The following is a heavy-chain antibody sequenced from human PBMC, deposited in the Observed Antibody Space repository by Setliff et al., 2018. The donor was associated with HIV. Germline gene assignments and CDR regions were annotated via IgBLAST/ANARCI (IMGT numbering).Heavy chain of an antibody. CDR1: GGSISSGDYY. Sequence: PSETLSLTCTVSGGSISSGDYYWSWIRQPPGKGLEWIGYIYYSGSTYYNPSLKSRVTIPVDTSKNQFSLKLSSVTAADTAVYYCARDSVVKPGGMDVWGQGTTVTVSS. D-gene: IGHD2-15*01. V-gene: IGHV4-30-4*08. J-gene: IGHJ6*02. CDR3: ARDSVVKPGGMDV. CDR2: IYYSGST.